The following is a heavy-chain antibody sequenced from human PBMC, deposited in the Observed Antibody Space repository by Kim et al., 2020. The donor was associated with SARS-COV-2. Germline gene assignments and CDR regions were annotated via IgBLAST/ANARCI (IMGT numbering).Heavy chain of an antibody. V-gene: IGHV1-58*01. J-gene: IGHJ4*02. CDR3: AAEAPHRWNYNFDY. Sequence: SVKVSCKASGLTFGSSSVQWVRQARGQRLEWIGWILVGNGNTNYAERLQDRITITRDMSTSTAYLELSSLTSEDTAVYYCAAEAPHRWNYNFDYWGQGTLVTVSS. D-gene: IGHD1-7*01. CDR2: ILVGNGNT. CDR1: GLTFGSSS.